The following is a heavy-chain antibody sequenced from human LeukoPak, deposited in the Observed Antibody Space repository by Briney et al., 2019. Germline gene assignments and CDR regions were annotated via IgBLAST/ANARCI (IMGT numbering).Heavy chain of an antibody. J-gene: IGHJ4*02. D-gene: IGHD2/OR15-2a*01. V-gene: IGHV3-23*01. CDR2: ISNSGGRT. Sequence: GGSLRLSCEASGFTFNNYAVGWVRQAPGRGLEWVSAISNSGGRTYYADSVKGRFTISRDNSKNTLYLQMNSLRDDDAGVYYCAKRMGYDFGHFDYWGQGALVTVSS. CDR3: AKRMGYDFGHFDY. CDR1: GFTFNNYA.